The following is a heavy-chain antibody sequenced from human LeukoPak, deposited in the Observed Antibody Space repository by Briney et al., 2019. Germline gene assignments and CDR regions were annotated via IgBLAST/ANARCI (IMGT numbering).Heavy chain of an antibody. CDR2: ISYDGSNK. CDR3: AKDTEAQPPQGYLDTDIVVVPAAKGYYFDY. V-gene: IGHV3-30*18. J-gene: IGHJ4*02. D-gene: IGHD2-2*01. Sequence: GRSLRLSCAASGFTFSSYDMHWVRQAPGKGLEWVAVISYDGSNKFYADSVKRRFTISRDNSKNTLYLQMNSLRAEDTAVYYCAKDTEAQPPQGYLDTDIVVVPAAKGYYFDYWGQGTLVTVSS. CDR1: GFTFSSYD.